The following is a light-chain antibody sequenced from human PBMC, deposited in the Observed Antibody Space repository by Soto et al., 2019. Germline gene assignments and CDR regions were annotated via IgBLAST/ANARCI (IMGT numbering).Light chain of an antibody. CDR1: QNIYTW. Sequence: DIQMTQSPATLSASVGDRVTITCRASQNIYTWLAWYQQKPGKAPKLLIYDASSLESGVPSRFSGSGSGTDFTLTISGLQPDDFATYYCQQYHTFSIAFGQGTRLEI. V-gene: IGKV1-5*01. J-gene: IGKJ5*01. CDR3: QQYHTFSIA. CDR2: DAS.